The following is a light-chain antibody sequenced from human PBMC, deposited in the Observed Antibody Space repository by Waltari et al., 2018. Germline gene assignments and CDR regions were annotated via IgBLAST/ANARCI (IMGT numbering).Light chain of an antibody. CDR2: GAS. CDR1: PSVSSSY. J-gene: IGKJ1*01. Sequence: EIVLTQSPGTLSLSPGERATLSCRASPSVSSSYLAWYQQKPGQAPRLLIYGASSRATGIPDRFSCSGSGTDFTLTISRLEPEDFAVYYCQQYGSSPQTFGQGTKVEIQ. V-gene: IGKV3-20*01. CDR3: QQYGSSPQT.